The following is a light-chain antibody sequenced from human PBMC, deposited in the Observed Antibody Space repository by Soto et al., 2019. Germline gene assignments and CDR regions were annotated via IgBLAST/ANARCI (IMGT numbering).Light chain of an antibody. CDR2: GAS. CDR1: QSVGSY. V-gene: IGKV3-15*01. Sequence: EVVLTQSPSTLSLSPGERATLSCRASQSVGSYLAWYQQKPGQAPRLLISGASTRAAGISDRFRGSGSGTEFTLTISSLRSEDPAIYYCQQYFEWPPMTFGQGTKVDIK. CDR3: QQYFEWPPMT. J-gene: IGKJ1*01.